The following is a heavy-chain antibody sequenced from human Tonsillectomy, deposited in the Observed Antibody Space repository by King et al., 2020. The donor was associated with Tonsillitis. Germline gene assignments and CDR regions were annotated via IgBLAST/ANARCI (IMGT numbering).Heavy chain of an antibody. V-gene: IGHV4-39*07. CDR2: IYYSGST. D-gene: IGHD3-22*01. Sequence: QLQESGPGLVKPSETLSLTCTVSGGSISSSSYYWGWIRQPPGKGLEWIGSIYYSGSTHYNPYLKSRVTISVDTSKNQFSLKLSAVTAADTAVYYCARLTAPYYYDSSGYAFDIWGQGTMVTVSS. CDR1: GGSISSSSYY. CDR3: ARLTAPYYYDSSGYAFDI. J-gene: IGHJ3*02.